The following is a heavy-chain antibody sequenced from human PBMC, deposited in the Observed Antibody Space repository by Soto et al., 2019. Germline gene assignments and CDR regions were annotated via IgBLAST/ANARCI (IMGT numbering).Heavy chain of an antibody. V-gene: IGHV4-39*01. CDR2: INYRGNT. CDR3: ANQGGYFDY. J-gene: IGHJ4*02. CDR1: RGSITGSTYY. Sequence: SDTLSLTCTVSRGSITGSTYYWGWVRQPPGKGLEWIGSINYRGNTYYNPSLKSRVTLSVDSSKNQISLKVTSMTAADTATYCCANQGGYFDYWGQGALVTVSS. D-gene: IGHD2-15*01.